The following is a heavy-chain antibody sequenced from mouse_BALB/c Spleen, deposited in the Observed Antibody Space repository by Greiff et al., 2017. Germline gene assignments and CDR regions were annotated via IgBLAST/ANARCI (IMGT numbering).Heavy chain of an antibody. D-gene: IGHD1-1*01. CDR2: ISSGGSYT. CDR3: ARHALQGGFDY. CDR1: GFTFSSYG. V-gene: IGHV5-6*01. Sequence: EVKLMESGGDLVKPGGSLKLSCAASGFTFSSYGMSWVRQTPDKRLEWVATISSGGSYTYYPDSVKGRFTISRDNAKNTLYLQMSSLKSEDTAMYYCARHALQGGFDYWGQGTTLTVSS. J-gene: IGHJ2*01.